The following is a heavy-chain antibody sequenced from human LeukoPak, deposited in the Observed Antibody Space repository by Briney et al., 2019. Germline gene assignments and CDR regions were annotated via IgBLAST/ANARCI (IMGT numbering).Heavy chain of an antibody. CDR2: IYHSGST. J-gene: IGHJ4*02. V-gene: IGHV4-38-2*02. Sequence: SETLSLTCTVSGYSMSSGYYWGWIRQPPGKGLEWIGSIYHSGSTYYNPSLKSRVTISVDTSKNQFSLKLSSVTAADTAVYYCARDPFDYWGQGTLVTVSS. CDR3: ARDPFDY. CDR1: GYSMSSGYY.